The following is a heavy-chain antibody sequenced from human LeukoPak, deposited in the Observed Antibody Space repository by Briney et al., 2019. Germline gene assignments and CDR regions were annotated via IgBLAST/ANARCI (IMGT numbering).Heavy chain of an antibody. Sequence: ASVKVSCTASGGTFSSYAISWVRQAPGQGLEWMRGIIPIFGTANYAQKFQGRVTITTDESTSTAYMELSSLRSEDTAVYYCARGPHYYGSGTLADYWGQGTLVTVSS. J-gene: IGHJ4*02. CDR2: IIPIFGTA. D-gene: IGHD3-10*01. CDR3: ARGPHYYGSGTLADY. CDR1: GGTFSSYA. V-gene: IGHV1-69*05.